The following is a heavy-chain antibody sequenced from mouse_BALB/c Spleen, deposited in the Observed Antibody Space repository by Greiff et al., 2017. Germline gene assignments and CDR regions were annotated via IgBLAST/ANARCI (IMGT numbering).Heavy chain of an antibody. J-gene: IGHJ2*01. D-gene: IGHD1-1*01. V-gene: IGHV14-3*02. CDR3: ARRTTVAYYFDY. CDR2: IDPANGNT. Sequence: VQLKESGAELVKPGASVKLSCTASGFNIKDTYMHWVKQRPEQGLEWIGRIDPANGNTKYDPKFQGKATITADTSSNTAYLQLSSLTSEDTAVYYCARRTTVAYYFDYWGQGTTLTVSS. CDR1: GFNIKDTY.